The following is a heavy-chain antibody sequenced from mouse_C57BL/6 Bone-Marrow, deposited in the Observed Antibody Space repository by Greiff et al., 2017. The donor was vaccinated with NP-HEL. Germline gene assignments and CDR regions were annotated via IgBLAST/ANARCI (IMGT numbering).Heavy chain of an antibody. D-gene: IGHD1-1*01. CDR1: GFNIKDDY. CDR3: TTGGSSPYAMDY. Sequence: EVQLQQSGAELVRPGASVKLSCTVSGFNIKDDYMPWVKQRPEQGLEWIGWIDPENGDTEYASKFQGKATITADTSSNTAYLQLSSLTSEDTAGYYCTTGGSSPYAMDYWGQGTAVTVSS. J-gene: IGHJ4*01. V-gene: IGHV14-4*01. CDR2: IDPENGDT.